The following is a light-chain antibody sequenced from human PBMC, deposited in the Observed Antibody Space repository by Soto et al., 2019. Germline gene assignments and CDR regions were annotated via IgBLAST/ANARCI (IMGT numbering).Light chain of an antibody. CDR3: QQSGDSPPWT. CDR2: SAS. CDR1: QRVTSNY. J-gene: IGKJ1*01. V-gene: IGKV3-20*01. Sequence: EIVLTQSPGTLSLSPGERATLSCRASQRVTSNYLAWYQQKPGQTPRLLIYSASSRATGIPDRFSGSGSGTDFTLTISSLEPEDFAVYYCQQSGDSPPWTFGQGPKVEIK.